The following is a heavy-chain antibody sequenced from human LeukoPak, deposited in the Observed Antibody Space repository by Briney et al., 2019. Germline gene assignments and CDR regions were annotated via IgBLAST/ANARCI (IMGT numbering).Heavy chain of an antibody. Sequence: ASVKVSCKASGYAFTSYYMHWVRQAPGQGLEWMGIINPSGGSTSCAQKFQGRVTLTRDTSTSTVYMELSSVRSEDTAVYYCARDPIRITIFGVVHGAFDIWGQGTMVTVSS. CDR1: GYAFTSYY. CDR3: ARDPIRITIFGVVHGAFDI. J-gene: IGHJ3*02. V-gene: IGHV1-46*01. CDR2: INPSGGST. D-gene: IGHD3-3*01.